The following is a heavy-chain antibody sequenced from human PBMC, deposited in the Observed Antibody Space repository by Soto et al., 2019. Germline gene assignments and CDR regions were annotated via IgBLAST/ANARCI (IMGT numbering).Heavy chain of an antibody. D-gene: IGHD2-15*01. J-gene: IGHJ6*02. CDR2: IWYDGSNK. CDR1: EFTFSTYG. V-gene: IGHV3-33*01. CDR3: ASEYCSGGRCYYYGMDV. Sequence: QVQLVESGGGVVQPGRSLRLSCAASEFTFSTYGMHWVRQAPDKGLEWVAVIWYDGSNKYYADSVKGRFTISRDNSKNTLYLQMNSLRAEDTAVYYCASEYCSGGRCYYYGMDVWGQGTTVTVSS.